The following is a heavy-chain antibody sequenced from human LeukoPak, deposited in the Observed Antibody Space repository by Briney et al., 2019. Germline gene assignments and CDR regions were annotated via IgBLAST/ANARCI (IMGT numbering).Heavy chain of an antibody. J-gene: IGHJ3*02. CDR1: GGSLRSYY. CDR3: ARHVSSASHVFDI. CDR2: IYHSGST. D-gene: IGHD5/OR15-5a*01. Sequence: SETLSLTCTVPGGSLRSYYWSWNRQPPGTGLEWIGYIYHSGSTNYNPSLESRVTMSVDTSKNQFSLKLGSVTDADTAVYFCARHVSSASHVFDIWGQGTMVTVSS. V-gene: IGHV4-59*08.